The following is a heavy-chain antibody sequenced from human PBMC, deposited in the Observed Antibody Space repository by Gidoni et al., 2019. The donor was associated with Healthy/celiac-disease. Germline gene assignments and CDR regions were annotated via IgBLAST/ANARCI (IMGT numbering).Heavy chain of an antibody. CDR1: GGTFSSYA. V-gene: IGHV1-69*01. CDR3: ARAAEDIVVVPADHYYYYGMDV. D-gene: IGHD2-2*01. J-gene: IGHJ6*02. CDR2: IIPIFGTA. Sequence: QVQLVQSGAEVKKPGSSVKVSCKASGGTFSSYAISWVRQAPGQGLEWMGGIIPIFGTANYARKFQGRVTITADESTSTAYMELSSLRSEDTAVYCCARAAEDIVVVPADHYYYYGMDVWGQGTTVTVSS.